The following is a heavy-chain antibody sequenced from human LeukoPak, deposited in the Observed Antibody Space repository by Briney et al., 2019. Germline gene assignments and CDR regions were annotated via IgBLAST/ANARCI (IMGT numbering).Heavy chain of an antibody. CDR1: GFTFSSYW. CDR2: INSDGSST. Sequence: PGGSLRLSCAASGFTFSSYWMHWVRQAPGKGLVWVSRINSDGSSTSYADSVKGRFTISRDNAKNTLYLQMNSLRAGDTAVYYCAKGSKAVLFTRDHYMDVWGKGTTVTISS. D-gene: IGHD6-19*01. J-gene: IGHJ6*03. V-gene: IGHV3-74*01. CDR3: AKGSKAVLFTRDHYMDV.